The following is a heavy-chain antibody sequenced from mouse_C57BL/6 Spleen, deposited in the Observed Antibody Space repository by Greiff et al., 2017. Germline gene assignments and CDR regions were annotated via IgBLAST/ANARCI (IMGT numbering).Heavy chain of an antibody. Sequence: VTLKESVAELVRPGASVKLSCTASGFNIKNTYMHWVKQRPEQGLEWIGRIDPANGNTKYAPKFQGKATITADTSTNTAYLQLSSLTSEDTAIYYCARRPTAQIYAMDYWGQGTSVTVSS. CDR3: ARRPTAQIYAMDY. D-gene: IGHD3-2*02. V-gene: IGHV14-3*01. CDR1: GFNIKNTY. CDR2: IDPANGNT. J-gene: IGHJ4*01.